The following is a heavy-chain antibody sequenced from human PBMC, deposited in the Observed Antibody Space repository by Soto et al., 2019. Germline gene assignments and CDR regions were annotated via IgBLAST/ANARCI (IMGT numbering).Heavy chain of an antibody. J-gene: IGHJ6*02. Sequence: GGSLRLSCAASGFTFSSYAMSWVRQAPGKGLEWVSAISGSGGSTYYADSVKGRFTISRDNSKNTLYLQMNSLRAEDTAVYYCAAILTPGYCSSTSCLPYYYYGMDVWGQGTTVTVSS. CDR2: ISGSGGST. CDR3: AAILTPGYCSSTSCLPYYYYGMDV. V-gene: IGHV3-23*01. D-gene: IGHD2-2*01. CDR1: GFTFSSYA.